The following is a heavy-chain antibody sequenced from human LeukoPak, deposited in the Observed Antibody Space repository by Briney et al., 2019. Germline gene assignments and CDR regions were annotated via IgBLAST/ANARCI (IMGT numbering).Heavy chain of an antibody. J-gene: IGHJ4*02. D-gene: IGHD3-22*01. Sequence: GGSLRLSCAASGFTFSSYAMSWVRQAPGKGLEWVSAISGSGGSTYYADSVKGRFTISRDNSKNTLYPQMNSLRAEDTAVYYCAKENYYDSSGYSYNYWGQGTLVTVSS. V-gene: IGHV3-23*01. CDR1: GFTFSSYA. CDR3: AKENYYDSSGYSYNY. CDR2: ISGSGGST.